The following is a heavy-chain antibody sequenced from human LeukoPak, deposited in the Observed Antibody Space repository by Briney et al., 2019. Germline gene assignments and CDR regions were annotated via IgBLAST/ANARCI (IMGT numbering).Heavy chain of an antibody. D-gene: IGHD6-6*01. J-gene: IGHJ2*01. CDR2: FYRTTGQ. V-gene: IGHV3-53*04. CDR3: ARRQHVNWGFDL. CDR1: EFTVSSYH. Sequence: GGSLRLSCAASEFTVSSYHLSWVRQAPGEGLEWLSVFYRTTGQFYADSVKGRFTISRHDSNNTLSLQMNSLRPEDTAVYYCARRQHVNWGFDLWGRGTLVTVSS.